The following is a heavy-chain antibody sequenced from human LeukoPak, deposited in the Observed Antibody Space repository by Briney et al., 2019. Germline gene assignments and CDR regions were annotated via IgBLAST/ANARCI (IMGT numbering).Heavy chain of an antibody. CDR3: ARRRDFIDY. J-gene: IGHJ4*02. D-gene: IGHD3/OR15-3a*01. CDR1: GFTFSTYA. CDR2: IGGSDGRT. V-gene: IGHV3-23*01. Sequence: GGSLRLSCAASGFTFSTYAMSWVRQAPGKGLEWVSLIGGSDGRTRYADSVKGRFAISRDNAKNSLYLQMNSLRAEDTAVYYCARRRDFIDYWGQGTLVTVSS.